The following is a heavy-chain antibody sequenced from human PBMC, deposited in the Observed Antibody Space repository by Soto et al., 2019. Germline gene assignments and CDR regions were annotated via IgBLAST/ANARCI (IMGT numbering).Heavy chain of an antibody. Sequence: LTLTCTVSGGSINGYYWSWIRQPAGKGLEWIGRIYTSGSTNYNPSLKSRVTMSVDTSKNQFSLKLDSVTAADTAVYYCARDSRDSSGRSFDYRGQVHLVT. V-gene: IGHV4-4*07. J-gene: IGHJ4*02. CDR3: ARDSRDSSGRSFDY. D-gene: IGHD6-19*01. CDR2: IYTSGST. CDR1: GGSINGYY.